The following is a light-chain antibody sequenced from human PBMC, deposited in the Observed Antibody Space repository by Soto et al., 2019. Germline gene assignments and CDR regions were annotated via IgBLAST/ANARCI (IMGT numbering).Light chain of an antibody. CDR2: GNS. Sequence: QSVLTQPPSVSGAPGQRVTISCTVSSSNIGAHYYIHWYQQRPGTAPKLLIYGNSNRPSGVPDRFSGSKSGTSASLAITGLQAEDEADYYCQSYDSSLSGSVFGGGTKLTVL. V-gene: IGLV1-40*01. J-gene: IGLJ3*02. CDR3: QSYDSSLSGSV. CDR1: SSNIGAHYY.